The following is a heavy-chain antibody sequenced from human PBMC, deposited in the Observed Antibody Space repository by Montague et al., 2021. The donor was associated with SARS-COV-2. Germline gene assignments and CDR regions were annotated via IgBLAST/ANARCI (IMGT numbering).Heavy chain of an antibody. Sequence: SETLSLTCTVSGGSISSPDYYWGWIRQSPGKGLEWIGSISYAGRTYYNPSLRSRVTFSMDTSKNHFSLSLNSVTAADTAVYFCARELPSYFSTEKCYPYYFDAWGQGALVTVSS. D-gene: IGHD2-2*01. J-gene: IGHJ4*02. V-gene: IGHV4-39*02. CDR2: ISYAGRT. CDR1: GGSISSPDYY. CDR3: ARELPSYFSTEKCYPYYFDA.